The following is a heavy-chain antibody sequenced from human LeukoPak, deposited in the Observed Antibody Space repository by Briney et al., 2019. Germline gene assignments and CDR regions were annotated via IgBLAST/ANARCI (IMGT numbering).Heavy chain of an antibody. Sequence: GGSLRLSCAASGSTFSSYAMSWVRQAPGKGLEWVSAISGSGGSTYYADSVKGRFTISRDNSKNTLYLQMNSLRAEDTAVYYCAKWVARAGTFPPTVDYWGQGTLVTVSS. D-gene: IGHD6-13*01. CDR2: ISGSGGST. V-gene: IGHV3-23*01. J-gene: IGHJ4*02. CDR3: AKWVARAGTFPPTVDY. CDR1: GSTFSSYA.